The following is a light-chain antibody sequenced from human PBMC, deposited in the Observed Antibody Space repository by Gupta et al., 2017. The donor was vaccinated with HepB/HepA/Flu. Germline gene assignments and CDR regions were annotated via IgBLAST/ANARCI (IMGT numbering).Light chain of an antibody. CDR1: QSVSSGN. CDR2: GAS. J-gene: IGKJ2*04. CDR3: QQYGASPPGS. Sequence: IVLTKPPCPPSLSPGEGATLSCRASQSVSSGNLAWYQQKPGQAPRLVIYGASSRAGGTPDRFSGSGSGTDFTLTISRLEREDFGVYYCQQYGASPPGSFGQGTRLDI. V-gene: IGKV3-20*01.